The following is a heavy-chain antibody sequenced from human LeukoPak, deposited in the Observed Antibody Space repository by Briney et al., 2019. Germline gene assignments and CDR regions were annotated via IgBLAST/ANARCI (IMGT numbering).Heavy chain of an antibody. J-gene: IGHJ4*02. CDR3: ARDWGNWDFDY. CDR1: GFTFNYYS. CDR2: ISSLSNYI. Sequence: TTGGSLRLSCAASGFTFNYYSMNWVRQAPGKGLEWISSISSLSNYIYYADSVKGRFTISRDNAKNSLYLQMNSLRAEDTAVYYCARDWGNWDFDYWGQGTLVTVSS. V-gene: IGHV3-21*01. D-gene: IGHD1-1*01.